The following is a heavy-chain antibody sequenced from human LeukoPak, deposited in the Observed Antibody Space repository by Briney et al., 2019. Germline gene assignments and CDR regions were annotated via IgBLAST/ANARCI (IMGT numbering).Heavy chain of an antibody. CDR1: GFTFNNHW. D-gene: IGHD2-2*01. Sequence: PGGSLRLSCGASGFTFNNHWMSWIRQAPGKGLEWVAKIKEDGSKKKYVDSVKGRFTISRDNAQMSLYLQLTSLRAEDTAVYYCVREDDSSSSFDYWGQGTLVIVSS. CDR2: IKEDGSKK. V-gene: IGHV3-7*01. CDR3: VREDDSSSSFDY. J-gene: IGHJ4*02.